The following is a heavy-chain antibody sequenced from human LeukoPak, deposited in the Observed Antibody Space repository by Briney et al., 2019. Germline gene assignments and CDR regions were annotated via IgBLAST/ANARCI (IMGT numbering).Heavy chain of an antibody. D-gene: IGHD3-10*01. Sequence: SETLSLTCAVYGGSFTGYYWSWIRQPPGKGLEWIGEINHSGSTNYNPSLKSRVTISVDTSKNQFSLKLSSVTAADTAVYYCARGLRYYGSGSYYNGGGYFDYWGQGTQVTVSS. CDR3: ARGLRYYGSGSYYNGGGYFDY. J-gene: IGHJ4*02. CDR1: GGSFTGYY. V-gene: IGHV4-34*01. CDR2: INHSGST.